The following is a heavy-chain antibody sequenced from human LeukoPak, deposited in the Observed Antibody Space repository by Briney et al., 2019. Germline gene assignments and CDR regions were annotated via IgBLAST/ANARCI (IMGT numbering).Heavy chain of an antibody. Sequence: SETLSLTCTVYGGSISSSSYYWGWIRQPPGKGLEWIGSIYYSGSTYYNPSLKSRVTISVDTSKNQFSLKLSSVTAADTAVYYCARFLEWLTYFDYWGQGTLVTVSS. D-gene: IGHD3-3*01. CDR1: GGSISSSSYY. V-gene: IGHV4-39*07. J-gene: IGHJ4*02. CDR2: IYYSGST. CDR3: ARFLEWLTYFDY.